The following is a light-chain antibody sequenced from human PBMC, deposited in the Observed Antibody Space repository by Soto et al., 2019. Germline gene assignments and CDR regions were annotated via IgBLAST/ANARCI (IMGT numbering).Light chain of an antibody. Sequence: QSALTQPPSASGSPGQSVAISCTGTSSDVGGYNYVSWYQQHPGKAPKLMICEVSKRPSGVSHRFSGSKSGNTASLTISGLQAEDEADYYCCSYAGTKTLVFGGGTKVTVL. CDR2: EVS. J-gene: IGLJ3*02. CDR3: CSYAGTKTLV. V-gene: IGLV2-8*01. CDR1: SSDVGGYNY.